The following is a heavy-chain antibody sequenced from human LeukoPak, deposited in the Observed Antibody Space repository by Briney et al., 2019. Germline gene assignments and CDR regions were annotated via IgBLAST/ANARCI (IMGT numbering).Heavy chain of an antibody. CDR1: GFTFSNYW. J-gene: IGHJ4*02. V-gene: IGHV3-30*02. CDR2: IRYDGSNK. CDR3: AKEAIRRAAEYHV. D-gene: IGHD2-2*01. Sequence: GGSLRLSCEGSGFTFSNYWMGWVRQAPGKGLEWVAFIRYDGSNKYYADSVKGRFTISRDNSKNTLYLQMNSLRAEDTAVYYCAKEAIRRAAEYHVWGQGTLVTVSS.